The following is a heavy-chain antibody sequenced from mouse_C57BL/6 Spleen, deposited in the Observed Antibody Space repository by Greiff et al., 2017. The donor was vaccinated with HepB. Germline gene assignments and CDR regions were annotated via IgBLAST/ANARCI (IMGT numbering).Heavy chain of an antibody. CDR3: ARYGYDGDWYFDV. J-gene: IGHJ1*03. V-gene: IGHV3-6*01. Sequence: DVQLVEPGPGLVKPSQSLSLTCSVTGYSITSGYYWNWIRQFPGNKLEWMGYISYDGSNNYNPSLKNRISITRDTSKNQFFLKLNSVTTEDTATYYCARYGYDGDWYFDVWGTGTTVTVSS. D-gene: IGHD2-14*01. CDR1: GYSITSGYY. CDR2: ISYDGSN.